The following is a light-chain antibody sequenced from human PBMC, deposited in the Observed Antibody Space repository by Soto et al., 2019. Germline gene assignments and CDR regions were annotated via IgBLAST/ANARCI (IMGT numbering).Light chain of an antibody. CDR2: EVS. Sequence: QSALTQPASVSGSPGQSITISCTGTSSDVGSYNLVSWYQQHPGKAPKLMIYEVSKRPSGVSNRFSGSKSGNTASLTISGLQAEGEADYYCCSYAGSSTSLVVFGGGTKLTVL. CDR3: CSYAGSSTSLVV. V-gene: IGLV2-23*02. J-gene: IGLJ2*01. CDR1: SSDVGSYNL.